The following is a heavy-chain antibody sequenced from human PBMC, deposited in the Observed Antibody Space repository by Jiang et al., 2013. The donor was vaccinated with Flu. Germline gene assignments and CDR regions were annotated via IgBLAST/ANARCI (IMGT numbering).Heavy chain of an antibody. Sequence: GAEVKQPGASVKVSCKASGFTFTGYGIHWVRQAPGQSLEWMGWIHAGIGNTKYSQKFQDRVTITRGTSASTAYMELSSLRAEDTAVYYCARTLDSTGYYYWGQGTLVTVSS. CDR2: IHAGIGNT. CDR1: GFTFTGYG. CDR3: ARTLDSTGYYY. V-gene: IGHV1-3*01. J-gene: IGHJ4*02. D-gene: IGHD3-22*01.